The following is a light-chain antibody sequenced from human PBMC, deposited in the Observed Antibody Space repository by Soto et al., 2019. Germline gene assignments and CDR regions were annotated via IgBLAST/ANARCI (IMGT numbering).Light chain of an antibody. Sequence: EIVVTQSPATLSVSPGERATLSCRASQSVGNNFAWYQQKPGQAPRLLIFATSTRATGVPARFSGSGSGTEYTLTISSLQSEDFAVYYCQQYGDWPLTFGGGAMFEIE. CDR3: QQYGDWPLT. J-gene: IGKJ4*01. V-gene: IGKV3-15*01. CDR1: QSVGNN. CDR2: ATS.